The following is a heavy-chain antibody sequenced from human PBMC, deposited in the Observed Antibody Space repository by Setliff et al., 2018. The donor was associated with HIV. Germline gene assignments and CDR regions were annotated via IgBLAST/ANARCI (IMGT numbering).Heavy chain of an antibody. J-gene: IGHJ6*03. CDR1: GYSISSGYY. CDR2: FFRPGTT. Sequence: PSETLSLTCAVSGYSISSGYYWGWIRQPPGKGLEWIGSFFRPGTTHYNPSLNSRATVSVDMSKNQFSLRLSSVTAADTAVYYCARGREVIRATYYSYFYMDVWSRGTAVTV. V-gene: IGHV4-38-2*01. D-gene: IGHD5-12*01. CDR3: ARGREVIRATYYSYFYMDV.